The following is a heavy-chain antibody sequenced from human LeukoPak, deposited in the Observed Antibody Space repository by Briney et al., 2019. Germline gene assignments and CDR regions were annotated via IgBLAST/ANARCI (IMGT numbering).Heavy chain of an antibody. V-gene: IGHV3-72*01. D-gene: IGHD2/OR15-2a*01. CDR2: SRIKADGYIT. Sequence: GGSLRLSCVVSGFTFSDHYLDWVRQSPGRGLEWVGRSRIKADGYITQYAAPVKDRFTISRDESKDSLFLQMNSLKTEDTAMYYCVRGLNSFGLWGQGTPITVSS. CDR3: VRGLNSFGL. J-gene: IGHJ4*02. CDR1: GFTFSDHY.